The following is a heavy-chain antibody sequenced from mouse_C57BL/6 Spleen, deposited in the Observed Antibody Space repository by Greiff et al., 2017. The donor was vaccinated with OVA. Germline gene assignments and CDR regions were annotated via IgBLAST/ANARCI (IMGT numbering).Heavy chain of an antibody. V-gene: IGHV1-18*01. Sequence: VQLKQSGPELVKPGASVKIPCKASGYTFTDYNMDWVKQSHGKSLEWIGDINPNNGGTIYNQKFKGKATLTVDKSSSTAYMELRSLTSEDTAVYYCARRYNYAMDYWGQGTSVTVSS. D-gene: IGHD2-12*01. CDR2: INPNNGGT. J-gene: IGHJ4*01. CDR3: ARRYNYAMDY. CDR1: GYTFTDYN.